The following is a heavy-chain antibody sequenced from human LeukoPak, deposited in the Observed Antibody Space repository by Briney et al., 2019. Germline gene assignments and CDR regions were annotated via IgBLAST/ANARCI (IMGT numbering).Heavy chain of an antibody. Sequence: PSETLSLTCTVSGGSIHNYYWTWIRQSAGNKLEWIGRIWSSGGMWRSGGTNINPSLTSRITMSVDASQNQISLKLSSVTAADTAVYYCARGGPVYGSGSYRYFQHWGQGTLVTVSS. D-gene: IGHD3-10*01. V-gene: IGHV4-4*07. CDR1: GGSIHNYY. J-gene: IGHJ1*01. CDR3: ARGGPVYGSGSYRYFQH. CDR2: IWSSGGMWRSGGT.